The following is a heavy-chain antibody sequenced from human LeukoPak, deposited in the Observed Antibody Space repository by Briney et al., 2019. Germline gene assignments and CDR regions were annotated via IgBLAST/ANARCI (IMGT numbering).Heavy chain of an antibody. CDR1: GGSIGSYY. CDR2: IYNSGNT. CDR3: ARPSRDGYRYTFDY. D-gene: IGHD5-24*01. J-gene: IGHJ4*02. V-gene: IGHV4-59*01. Sequence: PSETLSLTCTVSGGSIGSYYWSWIRQPPGKGLEWIGYIYNSGNTNYSPSLKSRVSISVDTPKNQFSLKLSSVTAADTAVYYCARPSRDGYRYTFDYWGQGIVVTVSS.